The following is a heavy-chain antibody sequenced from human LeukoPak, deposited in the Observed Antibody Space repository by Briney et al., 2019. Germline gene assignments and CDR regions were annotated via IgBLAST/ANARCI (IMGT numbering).Heavy chain of an antibody. CDR2: MNPNSGNT. D-gene: IGHD3-10*01. Sequence: GAPVKVSCKASGYTFTSYDINWVRQATGQGLEWMGWMNPNSGNTGYAQKFQGRVTMTRNTSISTAYMELSSLRSEDTAVYYCARGDYYGSGSYYRRYYYMDVWGKGTTVTISS. V-gene: IGHV1-8*01. CDR3: ARGDYYGSGSYYRRYYYMDV. J-gene: IGHJ6*03. CDR1: GYTFTSYD.